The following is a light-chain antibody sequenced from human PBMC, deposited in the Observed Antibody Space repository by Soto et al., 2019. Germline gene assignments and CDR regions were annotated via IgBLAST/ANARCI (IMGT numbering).Light chain of an antibody. CDR3: QPLNTYPIT. CDR2: AAS. Sequence: DIQLTQSPSFLSASVGDRVTIICRASQGISNHLAWYQQKSGKAPKLLIYAASTLQSGVPSRFSASGSGTEFTLTITSLQPEDCAIYYCQPLNTYPITFGQGTRLEIK. J-gene: IGKJ5*01. CDR1: QGISNH. V-gene: IGKV1-9*01.